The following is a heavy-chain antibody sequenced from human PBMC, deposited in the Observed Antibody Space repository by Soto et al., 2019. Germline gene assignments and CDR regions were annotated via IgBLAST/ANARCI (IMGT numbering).Heavy chain of an antibody. J-gene: IGHJ4*01. CDR3: ANVFFTDRAATDFYF. D-gene: IGHD2-15*01. V-gene: IGHV3-9*01. Sequence: SGINWNSGSIGYADSVKGRFTISRDNAKTSLYLQMNSLRAEDTALYYCANVFFTDRAATDFYF. CDR2: INWNSGSI.